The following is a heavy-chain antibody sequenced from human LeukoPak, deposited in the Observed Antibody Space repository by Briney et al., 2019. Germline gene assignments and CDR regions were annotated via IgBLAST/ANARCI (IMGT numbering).Heavy chain of an antibody. CDR3: ASGVAASGTPDH. CDR1: GFTFSSSV. V-gene: IGHV3-23*01. D-gene: IGHD6-13*01. Sequence: PGGSLRLSCVASGFTFSSSVMSWVRQAPGKGLEWVSTFSGASNNIYYVDSVKGRFTISRDNSKNTLYLQMNSLRAEDTAMYYCASGVAASGTPDHWGQGTLVTVSS. J-gene: IGHJ4*02. CDR2: FSGASNNI.